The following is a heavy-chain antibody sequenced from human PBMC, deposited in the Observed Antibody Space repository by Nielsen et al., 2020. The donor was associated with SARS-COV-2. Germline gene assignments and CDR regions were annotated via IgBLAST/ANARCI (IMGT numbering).Heavy chain of an antibody. CDR3: ARDLRYCGGDCYRRGGWFDP. Sequence: GESLKISCAASGFTVSSNYMSWVRQAPGKGLEWVSVIYSGGSTYYADSVKGRFTISRGNSKNTLYLQMNSLRAEDTAVYYCARDLRYCGGDCYRRGGWFDPWGQGTLVTVSS. V-gene: IGHV3-53*01. CDR2: IYSGGST. CDR1: GFTVSSNY. D-gene: IGHD2-21*02. J-gene: IGHJ5*02.